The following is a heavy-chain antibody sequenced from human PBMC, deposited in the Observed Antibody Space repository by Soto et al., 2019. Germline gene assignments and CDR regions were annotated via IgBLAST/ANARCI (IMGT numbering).Heavy chain of an antibody. J-gene: IGHJ4*02. D-gene: IGHD1-1*01. CDR3: GAQAYVAKGYHFET. CDR1: GASISSSSSY. V-gene: IGHV4-39*02. Sequence: QLQLQESGPGLVKASETLSLTCAVSGASISSSSSYWGRIRQPPGKGLEWIVNIYYIGNTYYNPSLKRRVAISIDSSKTRFSLKLNSVTTADTAVYYCGAQAYVAKGYHFETWCQVTLVTVSS. CDR2: IYYIGNT.